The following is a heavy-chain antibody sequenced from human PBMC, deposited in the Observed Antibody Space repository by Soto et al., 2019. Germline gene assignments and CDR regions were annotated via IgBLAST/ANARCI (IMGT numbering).Heavy chain of an antibody. Sequence: SETLSLTCTVSGGSISSSSYYWGWIRQPPGKGLEWIGSIYYSGSTYYNPSLKSRVTISVDTSKNQFSLKLSSVTAADTAVYYCARHDYGEHLDYWGQGTLVTVSS. CDR2: IYYSGST. J-gene: IGHJ4*02. CDR1: GGSISSSSYY. V-gene: IGHV4-39*01. CDR3: ARHDYGEHLDY. D-gene: IGHD4-17*01.